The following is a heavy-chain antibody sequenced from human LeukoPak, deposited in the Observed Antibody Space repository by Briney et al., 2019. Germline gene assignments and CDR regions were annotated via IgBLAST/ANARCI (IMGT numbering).Heavy chain of an antibody. CDR1: GFNFDDYA. D-gene: IGHD6-6*01. V-gene: IGHV3-9*01. CDR3: ATVAGSSLSRNYFDP. J-gene: IGHJ5*02. CDR2: ISWNSANI. Sequence: PGGSLRLSCAASGFNFDDYAMHWVRQPPGKGLEWVSGISWNSANIGYADSVKGRFTISRDNAKNSLYLQMNSLRAEDSAFYYCATVAGSSLSRNYFDPWGQGTLVTVSS.